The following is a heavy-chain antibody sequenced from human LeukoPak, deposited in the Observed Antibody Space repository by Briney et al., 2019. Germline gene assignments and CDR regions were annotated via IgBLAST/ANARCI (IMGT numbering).Heavy chain of an antibody. D-gene: IGHD6-13*01. CDR2: ISGSGGST. V-gene: IGHV3-23*01. J-gene: IGHJ4*02. CDR1: GFTFSSYA. Sequence: PGGSLRLSCAASGFTFSSYAMSWVRQAPGKGLEWVSAISGSGGSTYYADSVKGRFTISRDNSKNTLYLQMNSLRAEDTAVYYCAKVSRQQLVQNYFDYWGQGTLVTVSS. CDR3: AKVSRQQLVQNYFDY.